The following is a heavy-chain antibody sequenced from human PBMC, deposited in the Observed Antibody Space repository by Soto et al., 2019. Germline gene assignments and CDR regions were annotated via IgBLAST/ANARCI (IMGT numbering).Heavy chain of an antibody. V-gene: IGHV4-30-2*01. Sequence: QLQLQESGSGLVKPSQTLSLTCAVSGGSISSGGYSWSWSRQPPGKGLEWIGYIYHSGSTYYNPSLKSRVTISVDRSKTKFSLQLSSVTAAATAVYCCARVPGPWGQGTLVTVSS. CDR2: IYHSGST. D-gene: IGHD1-1*01. CDR1: GGSISSGGYS. J-gene: IGHJ5*02. CDR3: ARVPGP.